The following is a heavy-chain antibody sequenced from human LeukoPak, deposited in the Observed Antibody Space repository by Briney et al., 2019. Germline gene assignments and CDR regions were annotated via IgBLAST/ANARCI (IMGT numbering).Heavy chain of an antibody. CDR3: ARGQLVLDY. Sequence: PGGSLRLSCAASGFSFSKYAMNWVRQAPGKGLEWVSDISASGGSTYYADSVKGRFTISRDNSKTTLYLQMNSLRVEDTAVYYCARGQLVLDYWGQGALVTVSS. CDR2: ISASGGST. D-gene: IGHD6-6*01. CDR1: GFSFSKYA. J-gene: IGHJ4*02. V-gene: IGHV3-23*01.